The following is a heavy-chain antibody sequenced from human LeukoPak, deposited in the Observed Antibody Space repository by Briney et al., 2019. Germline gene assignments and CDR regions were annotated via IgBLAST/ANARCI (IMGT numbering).Heavy chain of an antibody. CDR1: GGTFSNYA. CDR3: AREWIQLWLEKVRYFDY. V-gene: IGHV1-69*05. CDR2: IIPIFGTA. J-gene: IGHJ4*02. D-gene: IGHD5-18*01. Sequence: SVKVSCKASGGTFSNYAISWVRQAPGQGLEWMGRIIPIFGTANYAQKFQGRVTITTDESTSTAYMELSSLRSEDTAVYYCAREWIQLWLEKVRYFDYWGQGTLVTVSS.